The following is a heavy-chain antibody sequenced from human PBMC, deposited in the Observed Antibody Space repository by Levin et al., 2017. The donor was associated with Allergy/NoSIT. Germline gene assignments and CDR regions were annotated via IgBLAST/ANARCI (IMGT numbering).Heavy chain of an antibody. CDR3: AKIGDCARGECYWETLEDAFDI. CDR2: ISYDGSNK. V-gene: IGHV3-30*18. CDR1: GFTFSNFG. D-gene: IGHD2-21*01. J-gene: IGHJ3*02. Sequence: GGSLRLSCAASGFTFSNFGMHWVRQAPGKGLEWLAVISYDGSNKYYADSVKGRLTISRDNSKNTLFLQMNSLRAKDTAVYYCAKIGDCARGECYWETLEDAFDIWGQGTRVTVSS.